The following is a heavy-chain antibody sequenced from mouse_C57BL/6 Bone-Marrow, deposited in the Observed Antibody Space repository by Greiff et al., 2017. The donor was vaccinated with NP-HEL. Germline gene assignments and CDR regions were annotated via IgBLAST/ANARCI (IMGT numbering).Heavy chain of an antibody. CDR3: ARHYGTRYFDY. CDR1: GYTFTSYW. V-gene: IGHV1-64*01. J-gene: IGHJ2*01. Sequence: QVQLQQPGAELVKPGASVKLSCKASGYTFTSYWMHWVKQRPGQGLEWIGMIHPNSGSTNYNEKFKSKATLTVDKSYRTAYMQLSSLTSEDSAVYYCARHYGTRYFDYWGQGTTLTVSS. D-gene: IGHD1-1*01. CDR2: IHPNSGST.